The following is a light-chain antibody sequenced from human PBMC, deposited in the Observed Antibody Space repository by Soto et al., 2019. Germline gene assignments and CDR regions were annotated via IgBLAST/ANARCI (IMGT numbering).Light chain of an antibody. V-gene: IGKV3-20*01. CDR3: QQYGTSPLFT. J-gene: IGKJ3*01. CDR2: GAS. Sequence: IVLTQSPCTLSLSPGERATLSCRASQGVSSSYLAWYQQKPGQAPRLLIYGASSRAPGTPHRFSGSGSGTDFTLTISRLEPEDSAVYYCQQYGTSPLFTFGPGTKVDI. CDR1: QGVSSSY.